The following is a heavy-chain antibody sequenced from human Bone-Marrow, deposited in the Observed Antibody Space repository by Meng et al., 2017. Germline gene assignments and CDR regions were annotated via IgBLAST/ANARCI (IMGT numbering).Heavy chain of an antibody. CDR3: TRGRRITMVRGVIIINWLVP. V-gene: IGHV3-49*04. J-gene: IGHJ5*02. CDR1: GFTFGDYA. CDR2: IRSKAYGWTT. Sequence: GESLKISCTASGFTFGDYAMSWVRQAPGKGLEWVGFIRSKAYGWTTEYAASVKGRFTISRDDSKSIAYLQMNSLKTEDTAVYYCTRGRRITMVRGVIIINWLVPWGQGNLVNGAS. D-gene: IGHD3-10*01.